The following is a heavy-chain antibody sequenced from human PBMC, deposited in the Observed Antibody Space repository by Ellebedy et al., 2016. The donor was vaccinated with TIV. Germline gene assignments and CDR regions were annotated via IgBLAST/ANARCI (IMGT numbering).Heavy chain of an antibody. Sequence: GESLKISCAASGFTFSSYSMSWVRQAPGKGLEWVASINQDGSEKYYVDSVKGRFTISRDNAKNSLYLQMNSLRAEDTAVFYCGREARGVNSWGQGTLVTVS. J-gene: IGHJ4*02. V-gene: IGHV3-7*01. CDR1: GFTFSSYS. CDR3: GREARGVNS. D-gene: IGHD2-8*01. CDR2: INQDGSEK.